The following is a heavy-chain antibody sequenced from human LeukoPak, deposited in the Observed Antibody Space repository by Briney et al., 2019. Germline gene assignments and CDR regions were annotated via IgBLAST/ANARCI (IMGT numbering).Heavy chain of an antibody. V-gene: IGHV1-46*01. D-gene: IGHD3-22*01. Sequence: ASVKVSCKASGYTFTSYYMHWVRQAPGQGLEWMGIINPSGGSTSYAQKFQGRVTMTRDTSTGTVYMELSSLRSEDTAVYYCARGPPRDSSGYYRDEFDYWGQGTLVTVSS. CDR2: INPSGGST. CDR1: GYTFTSYY. CDR3: ARGPPRDSSGYYRDEFDY. J-gene: IGHJ4*02.